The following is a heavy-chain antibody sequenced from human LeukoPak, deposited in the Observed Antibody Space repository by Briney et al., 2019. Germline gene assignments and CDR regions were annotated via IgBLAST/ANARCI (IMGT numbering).Heavy chain of an antibody. D-gene: IGHD3-16*01. CDR3: ARDAGSTGGRFDP. V-gene: IGHV3-30-3*01. CDR1: GFTFSSYA. CDR2: ISYDGSNK. J-gene: IGHJ5*02. Sequence: GGSLRLSCAASGFTFSSYAMHWVRQAPGKGLEWVAVISYDGSNKYYADSVKGRFTISRDNSKNTLYLQMNSLRAEDTAVYYCARDAGSTGGRFDPWGQGTLVTVSS.